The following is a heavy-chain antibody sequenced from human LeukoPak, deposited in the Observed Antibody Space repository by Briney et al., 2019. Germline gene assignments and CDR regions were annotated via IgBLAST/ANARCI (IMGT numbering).Heavy chain of an antibody. J-gene: IGHJ4*02. CDR3: AKPARTDYADY. Sequence: GGSLRLSCAASGFTFSNYAMNWVRQAPGKGLEWVSSINGIGGSTYYADSVKGRFTISRDNSKNTLYLQMNSPRAEDTAVYYCAKPARTDYADYWGQGTLVTVSS. D-gene: IGHD1-14*01. CDR1: GFTFSNYA. CDR2: INGIGGST. V-gene: IGHV3-23*01.